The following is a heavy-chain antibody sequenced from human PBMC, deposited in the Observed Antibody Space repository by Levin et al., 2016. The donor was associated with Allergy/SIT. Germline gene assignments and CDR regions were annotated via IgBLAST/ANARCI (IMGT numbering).Heavy chain of an antibody. CDR3: ARGTAGAGYSSSWTFDP. J-gene: IGHJ5*02. CDR2: IYYSGST. Sequence: SETLSLTCTVSGGSISSGGYYWSWIRQHPGKGLEWIGYIYYSGSTYYNPSLKSRVTISVDTSKNQFSLKLSSVTAADTAVYYCARGTAGAGYSSSWTFDPWGQGTLVTVSS. V-gene: IGHV4-31*03. CDR1: GGSISSGGYY. D-gene: IGHD6-13*01.